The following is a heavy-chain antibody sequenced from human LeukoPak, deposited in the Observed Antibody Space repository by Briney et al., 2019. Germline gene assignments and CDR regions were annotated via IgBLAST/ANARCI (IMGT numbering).Heavy chain of an antibody. Sequence: SQTLSLTCTVSGGSISSGSYYWSWIPQPAGQGLEWIGRIYTSGSTNYNPSLKSRVTISVDTSKNQFSLKLSSVTAADTAVYYCARVGRFGALDYWGQGTLVTVSS. D-gene: IGHD3-10*01. CDR3: ARVGRFGALDY. CDR2: IYTSGST. V-gene: IGHV4-61*02. CDR1: GGSISSGSYY. J-gene: IGHJ4*02.